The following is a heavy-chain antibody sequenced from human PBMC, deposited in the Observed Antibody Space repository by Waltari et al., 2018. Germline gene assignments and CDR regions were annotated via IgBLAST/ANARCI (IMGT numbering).Heavy chain of an antibody. J-gene: IGHJ2*01. Sequence: QVQLQESGPGLVKPSETLSLTCDVSGYSISSGYYWGWIRQPPGQGLEWIGSIYHSGSTYQNPSLKSRLTISLDTSKNQFSLKLSSVTAADTAVFYCARHPEQLVGYWYFDLWGRGTLVTVSS. CDR2: IYHSGST. CDR3: ARHPEQLVGYWYFDL. CDR1: GYSISSGYY. D-gene: IGHD6-6*01. V-gene: IGHV4-38-2*01.